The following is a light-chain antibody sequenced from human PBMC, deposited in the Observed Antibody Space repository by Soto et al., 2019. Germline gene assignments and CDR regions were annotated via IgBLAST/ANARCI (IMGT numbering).Light chain of an antibody. Sequence: QSVLTQPPSVSGAPGQRVTISCTGSSPNIGSTYDVQWYQQLPGTAPKLLIHGNTNRPSGVPDRFSGSKSGTSASLAITGLQADDEADYYCQSYDDSLSVHYVFGTGTKVTGL. V-gene: IGLV1-40*01. J-gene: IGLJ1*01. CDR2: GNT. CDR3: QSYDDSLSVHYV. CDR1: SPNIGSTYD.